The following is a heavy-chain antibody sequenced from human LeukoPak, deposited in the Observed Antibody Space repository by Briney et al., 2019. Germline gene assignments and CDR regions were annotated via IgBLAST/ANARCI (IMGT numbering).Heavy chain of an antibody. V-gene: IGHV3-33*01. J-gene: IGHJ3*02. CDR2: IWYDGNKK. Sequence: PGGSLRLSCAASGFTFSSYGMHWVRLPPGEGLEWVAVIWYDGNKKNYADSVKGRFTIFRDNSKNTVSLQMNSLSIEDTAVYYCARGGRYYYDSSSFSLVDIWGQGTMVTVSS. CDR1: GFTFSSYG. CDR3: ARGGRYYYDSSSFSLVDI. D-gene: IGHD3-22*01.